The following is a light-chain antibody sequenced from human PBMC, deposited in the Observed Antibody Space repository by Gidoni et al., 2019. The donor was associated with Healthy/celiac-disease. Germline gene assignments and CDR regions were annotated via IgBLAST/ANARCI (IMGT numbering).Light chain of an antibody. V-gene: IGKV1-5*03. J-gene: IGKJ2*01. CDR1: QSISSW. CDR2: KAS. CDR3: QQYNSYSYT. Sequence: DIQMTQSPSTLSASVGDRVTITCRASQSISSWLDWYQQKPGKAPKLLIYKASSLESGVPSRFSGSGSGKEFTLTISSLQPDDFATYYCQQYNSYSYTFGQGTKLEIK.